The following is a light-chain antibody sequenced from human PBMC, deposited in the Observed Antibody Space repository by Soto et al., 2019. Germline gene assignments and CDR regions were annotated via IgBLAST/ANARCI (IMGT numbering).Light chain of an antibody. V-gene: IGKV2-30*01. CDR2: KVS. Sequence: DVVLTQSPLSLSVTLGQPASISCRSSQSLVYSGGITYLNWFQQRPGQSPRRLIYKVSNRDSGVPDRFSGSGSGTDFTLKISRVEAEDVGVYYCMQGTHWAPTFGQGTKLEIE. CDR1: QSLVYSGGITY. J-gene: IGKJ2*01. CDR3: MQGTHWAPT.